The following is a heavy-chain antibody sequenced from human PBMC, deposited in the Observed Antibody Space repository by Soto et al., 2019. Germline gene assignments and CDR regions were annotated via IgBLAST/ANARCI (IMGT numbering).Heavy chain of an antibody. CDR1: GGSISSSSYY. J-gene: IGHJ5*02. CDR2: IYYSGST. CDR3: AVFRRVVAATGPPYNWFDP. Sequence: SETLSLTCTVSGGSISSSSYYWGWIRQPPGKGLEWIGSIYYSGSTYYNPSLKSRVTISVDTSKNQFSLKLSSVTAADTAVYYCAVFRRVVAATGPPYNWFDPWGQGTLVTVSS. D-gene: IGHD2-15*01. V-gene: IGHV4-39*01.